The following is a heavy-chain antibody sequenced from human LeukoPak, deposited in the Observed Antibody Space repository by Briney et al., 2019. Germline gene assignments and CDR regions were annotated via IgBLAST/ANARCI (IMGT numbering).Heavy chain of an antibody. CDR2: IKQDGSEK. J-gene: IGHJ5*02. CDR3: ARDLSDIVVVVAANP. D-gene: IGHD2-15*01. CDR1: GFTFSIYW. V-gene: IGHV3-7*01. Sequence: GGSLRLSCAASGFTFSIYWMSWVRQAPGKGLEWVANIKQDGSEKYYVDSVKGRFTISRDNAKNSLYLQTNSRRAEDTAVYYWARDLSDIVVVVAANPWGQGTLVTVSS.